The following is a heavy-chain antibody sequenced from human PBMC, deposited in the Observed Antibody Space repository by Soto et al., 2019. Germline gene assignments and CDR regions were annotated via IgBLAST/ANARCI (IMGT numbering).Heavy chain of an antibody. V-gene: IGHV1-3*01. CDR1: GYSFSTYA. CDR3: ARPHYYASGSYDYYDYYDY. D-gene: IGHD3-10*01. CDR2: IIAGKGNT. J-gene: IGHJ4*02. Sequence: QVQLVQSGAEVKKPGASVKVSCKASGYSFSTYAMHWVRHDPGQRLERMGWIIAGKGNTRYSQNFKGRVTLTRDTSARTAYMELTSLRSEDTAVYYCARPHYYASGSYDYYDYYDYWGQGTLVTVSS.